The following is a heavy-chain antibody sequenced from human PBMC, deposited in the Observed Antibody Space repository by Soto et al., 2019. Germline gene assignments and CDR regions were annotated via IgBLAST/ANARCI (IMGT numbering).Heavy chain of an antibody. D-gene: IGHD5-18*01. Sequence: SQSLSLTCAISGDSVSLNSATWHWIRQSPSRGLEWLGMTYYRSKWYNDYAVSVKSRITINPDTSKNQFSLQLNSVTPEDTAVYYCARDSNSYGRRFDPWGQGTRGTVSS. J-gene: IGHJ5*02. V-gene: IGHV6-1*01. CDR3: ARDSNSYGRRFDP. CDR1: GDSVSLNSAT. CDR2: TYYRSKWYN.